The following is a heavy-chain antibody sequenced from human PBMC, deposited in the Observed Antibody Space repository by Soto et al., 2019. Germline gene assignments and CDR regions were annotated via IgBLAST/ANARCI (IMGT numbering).Heavy chain of an antibody. Sequence: SVKVSCKASGYTFTGYYMHWVRQAPGQGLEWMGWINPNSGGTNYAQKFQGRVTMTRDTSISTAYMELSRLRSDDTAVYYCARALLRGGGNFDYWGQGTLVTVSS. CDR2: INPNSGGT. CDR1: GYTFTGYY. D-gene: IGHD3-10*01. J-gene: IGHJ4*02. V-gene: IGHV1-2*02. CDR3: ARALLRGGGNFDY.